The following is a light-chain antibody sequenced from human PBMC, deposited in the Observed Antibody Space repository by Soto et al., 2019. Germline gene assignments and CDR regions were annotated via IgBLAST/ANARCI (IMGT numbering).Light chain of an antibody. Sequence: QSALTQPPSASGTPGQRVTISCSGSSSNIGSKTVNWYQQLPGTAPKLLIYSNNQRPSGVPDRFSGSKSGTSASLAISGLQSEDEADYYCAAWYDSLNGVVFGGGTQLTVL. J-gene: IGLJ2*01. CDR2: SNN. V-gene: IGLV1-44*01. CDR3: AAWYDSLNGVV. CDR1: SSNIGSKT.